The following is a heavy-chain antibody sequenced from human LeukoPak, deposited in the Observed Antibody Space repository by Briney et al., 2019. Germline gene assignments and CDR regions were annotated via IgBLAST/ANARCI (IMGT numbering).Heavy chain of an antibody. V-gene: IGHV3-66*01. CDR3: ARDGQYRYSGSYSY. J-gene: IGHJ4*02. CDR2: IYSGGST. Sequence: GGSLRLSCAASGFTVSSNYMSWVRQAPGKGLEWVSVIYSGGSTYYADSVKGRFTISRDNSKNTPYLQMNSLRAEDTAVYYCARDGQYRYSGSYSYWGQGTLVTVSS. CDR1: GFTVSSNY. D-gene: IGHD1-26*01.